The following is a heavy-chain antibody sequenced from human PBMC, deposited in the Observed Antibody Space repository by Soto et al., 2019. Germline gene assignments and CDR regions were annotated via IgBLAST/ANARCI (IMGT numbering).Heavy chain of an antibody. Sequence: PSETLSLTCTVSGGSISSSSYYWSWIRQPPGKGLKWIGYIYYTGSTNYNPSLKSRVTISLDTSKNQFSLNLRSVTAADTAVYYCASVYCSGGSCYFDSWGQGTLVTVSS. CDR3: ASVYCSGGSCYFDS. CDR2: IYYTGST. D-gene: IGHD2-15*01. CDR1: GGSISSSSYY. V-gene: IGHV4-61*01. J-gene: IGHJ4*01.